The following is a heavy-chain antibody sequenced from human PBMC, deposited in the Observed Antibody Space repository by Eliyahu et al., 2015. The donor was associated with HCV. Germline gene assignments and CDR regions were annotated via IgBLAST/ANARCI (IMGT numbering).Heavy chain of an antibody. D-gene: IGHD3-10*01. J-gene: IGHJ4*02. V-gene: IGHV3-23*01. CDR3: ANLRDYSGSGM. CDR1: GFTFSSXA. CDR2: INSDATYX. Sequence: EVQLLEXGGGLVQPGGSLXLSCAASGFTFSSXAMSWIRQAPGKGLEWVLSINSDATYXYYADSVRGRFTISRDNSKDTLSLQMHSLRVEDTAIYYCANLRDYSGSGMWGQGTLVTVSS.